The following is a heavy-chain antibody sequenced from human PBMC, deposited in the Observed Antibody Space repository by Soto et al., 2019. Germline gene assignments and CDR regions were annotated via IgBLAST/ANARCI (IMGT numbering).Heavy chain of an antibody. J-gene: IGHJ4*02. CDR2: ITGSGDYT. D-gene: IGHD1-20*01. V-gene: IGHV3-23*01. Sequence: EVQLLESGGGLVQPGGSLRLSCVASGSTFSIYNMNWVRQAPGKGLEWVSVITGSGDYTNYADSVKGRFTISRDNSKNTLYLQMNSLRAEDTAVYFCARRITSSFDYWGQGTLVTVSS. CDR3: ARRITSSFDY. CDR1: GSTFSIYN.